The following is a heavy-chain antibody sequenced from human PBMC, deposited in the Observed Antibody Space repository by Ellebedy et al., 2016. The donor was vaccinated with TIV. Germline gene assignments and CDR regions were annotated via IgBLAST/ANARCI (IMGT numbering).Heavy chain of an antibody. Sequence: AASVKVSCKASGYTFTRYGIIWVRQAPGQGLEWVGWVSAFNGNTIYAQNVQGRVTLTTDTSAKTAYMELRSLRSDDTAVYYCARDTLGGGGITNGKGNYWGQGTLVSVSS. CDR2: VSAFNGNT. D-gene: IGHD3-16*01. CDR1: GYTFTRYG. V-gene: IGHV1-18*01. J-gene: IGHJ4*02. CDR3: ARDTLGGGGITNGKGNY.